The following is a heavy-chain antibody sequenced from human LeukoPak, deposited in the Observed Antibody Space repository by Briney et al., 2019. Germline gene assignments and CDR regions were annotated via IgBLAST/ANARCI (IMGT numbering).Heavy chain of an antibody. Sequence: PRGSLRLSFAASRFSFSGYAVSSVRPAPGKGLEWVSSTSATTKNTYYADSVKGRFTITRDTSMNTLYLQINSLRAEDTAVYYCVKDRRSSSWSPLGVDYWGQGSLVTVSS. CDR1: RFSFSGYA. J-gene: IGHJ4*02. V-gene: IGHV3-23*01. CDR3: VKDRRSSSWSPLGVDY. D-gene: IGHD6-13*01. CDR2: TSATTKNT.